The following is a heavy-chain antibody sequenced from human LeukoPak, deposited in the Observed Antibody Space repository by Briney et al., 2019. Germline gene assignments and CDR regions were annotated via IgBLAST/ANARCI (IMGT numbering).Heavy chain of an antibody. CDR2: VYPDDSKT. V-gene: IGHV5-51*01. Sequence: GESLKISCKGSGYSFNSYWIGWVRQTPGKGLEWIGTVYPDDSKTRYSPSFQGQVTISVDKSITTAYLQWSSLKASDTAIYYCARWYVRGDPFGFDYWGQGTLVTVSS. J-gene: IGHJ4*02. CDR1: GYSFNSYW. CDR3: ARWYVRGDPFGFDY. D-gene: IGHD3-10*01.